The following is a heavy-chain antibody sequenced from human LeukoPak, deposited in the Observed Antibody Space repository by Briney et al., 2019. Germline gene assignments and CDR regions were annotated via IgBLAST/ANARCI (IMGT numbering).Heavy chain of an antibody. Sequence: PGRSLRLSCAASGFTFDDYAMHWVRQAPGKGLVWVSRINTDGSSTSYADSVKGRFTISRDNAKNTLYLQMNSLRAEDTAVYYCARGHYDFWSGHNWFDPWGQGTLVTVSS. D-gene: IGHD3-3*01. CDR3: ARGHYDFWSGHNWFDP. J-gene: IGHJ5*02. V-gene: IGHV3-74*01. CDR2: INTDGSST. CDR1: GFTFDDYA.